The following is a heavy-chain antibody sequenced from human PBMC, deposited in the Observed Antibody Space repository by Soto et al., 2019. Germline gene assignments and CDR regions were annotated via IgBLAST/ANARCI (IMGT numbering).Heavy chain of an antibody. D-gene: IGHD4-17*01. Sequence: QVQLQESGPGLVKPSGTLSLTCAVSGGSISSSNWWSWVRQPPGKGLEWIGEIYHSGSTNYNPALKCRVSISVDKSKIQFSLKLSSVTAADTAVYYCARGEEYGYGDVSFDYWGQGTLVTVSS. CDR1: GGSISSSNW. CDR2: IYHSGST. V-gene: IGHV4-4*02. CDR3: ARGEEYGYGDVSFDY. J-gene: IGHJ4*02.